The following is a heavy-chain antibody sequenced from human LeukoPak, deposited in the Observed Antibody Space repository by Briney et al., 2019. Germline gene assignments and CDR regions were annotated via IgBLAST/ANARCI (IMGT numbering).Heavy chain of an antibody. J-gene: IGHJ5*02. Sequence: SETLSLTCTVSGYSIRTGSYWSWIRQPPGRGLEWIATVYHSTSAYYNPSLKSRPTISIDTSKNQFSLKLSSVTAADTAVYYCARDPSTVWGTYRPSWFDPWGQGTLVTVSS. D-gene: IGHD3-16*02. CDR3: ARDPSTVWGTYRPSWFDP. CDR2: VYHSTSA. V-gene: IGHV4-38-2*02. CDR1: GYSIRTGSY.